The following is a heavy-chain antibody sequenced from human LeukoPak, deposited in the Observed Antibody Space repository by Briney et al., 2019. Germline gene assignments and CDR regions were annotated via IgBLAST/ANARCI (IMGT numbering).Heavy chain of an antibody. D-gene: IGHD2-2*02. Sequence: PGGSLRLSCAASGFTFSSYSMNWVRQAPGKGLEWVSSISSSSSYIYYADSVKGRFTISRDNAKNSLYLQMNSLRAEDTAVYYCARDRVVVPAAILDYYYYGMDVWGQGTTVTVSS. V-gene: IGHV3-21*01. J-gene: IGHJ6*02. CDR3: ARDRVVVPAAILDYYYYGMDV. CDR1: GFTFSSYS. CDR2: ISSSSSYI.